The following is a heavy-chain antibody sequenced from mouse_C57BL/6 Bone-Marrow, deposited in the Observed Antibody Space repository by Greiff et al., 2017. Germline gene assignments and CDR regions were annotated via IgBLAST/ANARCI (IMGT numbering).Heavy chain of an antibody. J-gene: IGHJ3*01. CDR2: IDPSDSYT. CDR1: GYTFTSYW. V-gene: IGHV1-69*01. CDR3: ARSFYYYGSSPWFAY. D-gene: IGHD1-1*01. Sequence: VQLQQPGAELVMPGASVKLSCKASGYTFTSYWMPWVKQRPGQGLAWIGEIDPSDSYTNYNQKFKGKSTLTVDKSSSTAYMQLSSLTSEDSAVYYCARSFYYYGSSPWFAYWGQGTLVTVSA.